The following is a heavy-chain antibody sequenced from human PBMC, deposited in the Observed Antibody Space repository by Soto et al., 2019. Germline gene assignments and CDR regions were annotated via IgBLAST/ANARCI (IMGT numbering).Heavy chain of an antibody. Sequence: GGSLRLSCAASGFTFDDYAMHWVRQTPGKGLEWVSGITWNSGTIYYADSVKGRFTISRDNAKNSLYLQMNSLRAEDTALYYCASGIVGATTYGMDVWGQGTTVTVSS. J-gene: IGHJ6*02. CDR3: ASGIVGATTYGMDV. D-gene: IGHD1-26*01. V-gene: IGHV3-9*01. CDR2: ITWNSGTI. CDR1: GFTFDDYA.